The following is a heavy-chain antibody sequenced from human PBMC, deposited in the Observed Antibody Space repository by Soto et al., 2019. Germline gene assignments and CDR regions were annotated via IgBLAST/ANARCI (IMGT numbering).Heavy chain of an antibody. V-gene: IGHV3-33*01. J-gene: IGHJ4*02. CDR2: IWYDGNNK. CDR1: GFTFSSYG. D-gene: IGHD2-21*01. CDR3: ARGLHSLFDY. Sequence: QVQLVESGGGVVQPGGSLRLSCAASGFTFSSYGMHWVRQAPGKGLEWVAVIWYDGNNKYYADSVKGRFTISRDNSNNTLYVQMTSLRADDTAVYYCARGLHSLFDYWGQGTLVTVSS.